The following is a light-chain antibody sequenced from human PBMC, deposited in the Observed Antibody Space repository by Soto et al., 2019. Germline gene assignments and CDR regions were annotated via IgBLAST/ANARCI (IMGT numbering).Light chain of an antibody. V-gene: IGLV2-14*01. CDR3: TSYTSSNTPVV. J-gene: IGLJ2*01. CDR1: SSDVGGYNY. Sequence: QSVLTQPASVSGSPGQSITISCTGTSSDVGGYNYVSWYQQHPGKAPKLMIYDVSNRPSGVSNRISGSKSGNTASLTIAGLQPEDEADYYCTSYTSSNTPVVFGGGTQLTVL. CDR2: DVS.